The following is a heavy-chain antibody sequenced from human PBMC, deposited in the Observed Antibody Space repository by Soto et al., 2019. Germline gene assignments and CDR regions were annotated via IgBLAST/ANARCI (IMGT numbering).Heavy chain of an antibody. J-gene: IGHJ4*02. Sequence: QVQLVQSGAEVKKPGSSVKVSCKASGGTFSSYAISWVRQAPGQGLEWMGGIIPIFGTANYAQKFQGRVTITADESTRTAYMELRSLRSEDTAVYYCASPPYCGGDCYYFDYWGQGTLVTVSS. D-gene: IGHD2-21*02. V-gene: IGHV1-69*01. CDR1: GGTFSSYA. CDR2: IIPIFGTA. CDR3: ASPPYCGGDCYYFDY.